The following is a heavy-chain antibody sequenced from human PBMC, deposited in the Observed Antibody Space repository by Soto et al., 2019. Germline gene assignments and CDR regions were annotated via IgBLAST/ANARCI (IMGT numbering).Heavy chain of an antibody. CDR1: GGSISSGGQY. Sequence: QVQLKESGPGLVKPSQTLSLTCTVSGGSISSGGQYWSWIRQHPGKGLEWMGYIYDSGSTYYNPSLRSRVTTSVATSKKQFSLKLRSVTAADTAVYYCARDAAEYYFDYWGQGTLVTVSS. CDR3: ARDAAEYYFDY. J-gene: IGHJ4*02. D-gene: IGHD6-25*01. V-gene: IGHV4-31*03. CDR2: IYDSGST.